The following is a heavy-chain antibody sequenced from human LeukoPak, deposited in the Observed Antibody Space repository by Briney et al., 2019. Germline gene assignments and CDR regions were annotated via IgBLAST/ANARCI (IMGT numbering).Heavy chain of an antibody. CDR2: INAGNGNT. V-gene: IGHV1-3*01. J-gene: IGHJ6*04. Sequence: ASVKVSCKASGYTFTSYAMHWVRQAPGQRLEWMGWINAGNGNTKYSQKFQGRVTITRDTSASTAYMELSSLRSEDTAVYYCARGLGGRRVYYYDGMDVWGKGTTVTGSS. D-gene: IGHD3-16*01. CDR1: GYTFTSYA. CDR3: ARGLGGRRVYYYDGMDV.